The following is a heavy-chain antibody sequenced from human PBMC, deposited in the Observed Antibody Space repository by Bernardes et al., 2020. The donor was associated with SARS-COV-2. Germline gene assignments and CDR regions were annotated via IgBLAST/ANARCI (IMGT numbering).Heavy chain of an antibody. J-gene: IGHJ4*02. D-gene: IGHD6-19*01. Sequence: SETLSLTCTVSGGSISHSSYYWGWIRQPPGKGLEWLGSIFYSGSTYYKPSLKSRVTMSVDTSKNQVSLKLSSVTAADTAVYYCARQVVSSGWYQDGHYFDYWGRGTLVTVSS. V-gene: IGHV4-39*01. CDR3: ARQVVSSGWYQDGHYFDY. CDR1: GGSISHSSYY. CDR2: IFYSGST.